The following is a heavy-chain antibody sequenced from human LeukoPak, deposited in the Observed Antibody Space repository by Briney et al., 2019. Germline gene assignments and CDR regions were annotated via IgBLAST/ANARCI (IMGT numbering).Heavy chain of an antibody. J-gene: IGHJ3*02. CDR1: GGTFSSYA. V-gene: IGHV1-69*13. Sequence: SVKVSCKASGGTFSSYAISWVRQAPGQGLEWMGGIIPIFGTANYAQKFQGRVTITADESTSTAYMELSSLRSEDTAVYYCATGGGPDSWSGFDIWGQGTMVTVSS. CDR3: ATGGGPDSWSGFDI. D-gene: IGHD3-3*01. CDR2: IIPIFGTA.